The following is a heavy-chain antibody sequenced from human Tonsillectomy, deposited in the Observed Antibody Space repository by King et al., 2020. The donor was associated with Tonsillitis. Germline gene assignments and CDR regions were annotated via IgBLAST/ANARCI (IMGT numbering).Heavy chain of an antibody. D-gene: IGHD1-26*01. CDR2: INPNSGGT. CDR3: AGFSGASHAVGAIPFDY. Sequence: VQLVESGAEVKKPGASVNVSCKASGYTFTDYYMHWVRQAPGQGLEWMGWINPNSGGTKYAQKFQGRVTMTRDTSINTAYMELSRLRSDDTAVYYCAGFSGASHAVGAIPFDYWGQGTLVTVSS. CDR1: GYTFTDYY. V-gene: IGHV1-2*02. J-gene: IGHJ4*02.